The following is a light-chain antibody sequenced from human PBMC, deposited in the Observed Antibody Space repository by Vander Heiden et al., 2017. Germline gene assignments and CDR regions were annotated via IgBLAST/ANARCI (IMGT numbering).Light chain of an antibody. CDR1: QSISSY. J-gene: IGKJ2*02. Sequence: DIQMTQSPSSLSASVGDRVTITCRASQSISSYLNWYQQKPGKAPKLLIYAASSLQSGVPSRFSGSGYGTDFTLTISSRQPEDFASYYCQQTDSNLMCTFGQGTKMDIK. V-gene: IGKV1-39*01. CDR2: AAS. CDR3: QQTDSNLMCT.